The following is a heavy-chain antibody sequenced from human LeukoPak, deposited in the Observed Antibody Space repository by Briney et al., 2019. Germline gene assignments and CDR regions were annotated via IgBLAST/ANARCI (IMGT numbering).Heavy chain of an antibody. V-gene: IGHV1-46*01. CDR2: IHPSGGSA. Sequence: GASVKVSCKASGYTFTSYYIHWVRQAPGQGLEWMGIIHPSGGSAGYAQKFQDRVNMTRDTSTGTVYMELSSLRSEDTAVYYCARGGFSDYVRGEDYWGQGTLVTVSS. CDR1: GYTFTSYY. CDR3: ARGGFSDYVRGEDY. J-gene: IGHJ4*02. D-gene: IGHD3-16*01.